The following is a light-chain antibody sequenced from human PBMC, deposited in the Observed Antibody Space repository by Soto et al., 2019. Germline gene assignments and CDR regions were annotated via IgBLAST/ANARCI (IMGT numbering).Light chain of an antibody. CDR3: SSYTNSDTWV. J-gene: IGLJ3*02. CDR1: SSDVGGYNY. V-gene: IGLV2-14*01. Sequence: QSVLTLSASVSGSPGQSITISCTGTSSDVGGYNYVSWYQQHPGQVPKLTIYEVTNRPSGVSSRFSGSKSGNTASLTISGLQAEDEADYYCSSYTNSDTWVFGGGTKLTVL. CDR2: EVT.